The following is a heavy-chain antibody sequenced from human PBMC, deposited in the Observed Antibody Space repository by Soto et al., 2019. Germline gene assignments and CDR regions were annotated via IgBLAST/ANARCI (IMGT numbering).Heavy chain of an antibody. V-gene: IGHV3-13*01. Sequence: EVHLVESGGGLVQPGGSLRLSCAASGFTFSSYDMHWVRQATGKGLEWVSAIGTAGDTYYPGSVKGRFTISRENAKNSLYLQMNSLRAGDTAVYYCARGGGSGSYAWFDPWGQGTLVTVSS. CDR1: GFTFSSYD. CDR2: IGTAGDT. D-gene: IGHD3-10*01. J-gene: IGHJ5*02. CDR3: ARGGGSGSYAWFDP.